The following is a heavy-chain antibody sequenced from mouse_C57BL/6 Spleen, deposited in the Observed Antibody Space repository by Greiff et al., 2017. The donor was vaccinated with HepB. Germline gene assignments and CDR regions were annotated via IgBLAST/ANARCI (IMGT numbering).Heavy chain of an antibody. Sequence: EVMLVESGGDLVKPGGSLKLSCAASGFTFSSYGMSWVRQTPDKRLEWVATISSGGSYTYYPDSVKGRFTISRDNAKNTLYLQMSSLKSEDTAMYYCARQTTVVATGAMDYWGQGTSGTVSS. V-gene: IGHV5-6*01. D-gene: IGHD1-1*01. CDR1: GFTFSSYG. J-gene: IGHJ4*01. CDR2: ISSGGSYT. CDR3: ARQTTVVATGAMDY.